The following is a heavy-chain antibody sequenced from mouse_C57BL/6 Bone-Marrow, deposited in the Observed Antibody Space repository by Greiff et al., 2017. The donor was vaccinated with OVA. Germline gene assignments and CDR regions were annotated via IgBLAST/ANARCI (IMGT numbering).Heavy chain of an antibody. J-gene: IGHJ1*03. D-gene: IGHD1-1*01. CDR1: GFTFSDYG. V-gene: IGHV5-17*01. CDR3: ARTLYGSSYGWYFDV. Sequence: EVQLVESGGGLVKPGGSLKLSCAASGFTFSDYGMHWVRQAPEKGLEWVAYISSGSSTIYYADTVKGRFTISRDNAKNTLFLQMTSLRSEDTAMYDCARTLYGSSYGWYFDVWGTGTTVTVSS. CDR2: ISSGSSTI.